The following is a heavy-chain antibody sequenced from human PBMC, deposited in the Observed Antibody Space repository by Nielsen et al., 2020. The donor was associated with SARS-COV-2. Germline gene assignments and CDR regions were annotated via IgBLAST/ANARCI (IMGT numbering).Heavy chain of an antibody. CDR1: GFTFDDYT. J-gene: IGHJ5*01. D-gene: IGHD2-15*01. CDR3: VRSACSGNGCYLRYDWFDS. V-gene: IGHV3-43*01. CDR2: ISWDGGST. Sequence: GESLKISCAASGFTFDDYTMHWVRQAPGKGLEWVSLISWDGGSTYYADSVRGRFTISRDNAKNSLYLQMDSLTADDTAVYYCVRSACSGNGCYLRYDWFDSWGQGTLVTVSS.